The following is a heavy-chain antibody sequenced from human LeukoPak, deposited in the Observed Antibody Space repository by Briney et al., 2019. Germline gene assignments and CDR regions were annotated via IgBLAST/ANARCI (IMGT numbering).Heavy chain of an antibody. Sequence: GGSLRLSCAASGNYWMHWVRQAPGKRLVWVSHINSDGSWTSYADSVKGRFTISKDNAKNTVYLQMNSLRAEDTAVYYCVSFYETYWGRGTLVTVSS. CDR1: GNYW. CDR3: VSFYETY. J-gene: IGHJ4*02. D-gene: IGHD2/OR15-2a*01. V-gene: IGHV3-74*01. CDR2: INSDGSWT.